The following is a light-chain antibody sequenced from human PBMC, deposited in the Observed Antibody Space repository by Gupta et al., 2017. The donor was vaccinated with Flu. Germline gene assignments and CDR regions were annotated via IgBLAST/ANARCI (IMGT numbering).Light chain of an antibody. Sequence: QSALTHPPSVSGSPGQSVTIPCTGTSSDIGTYNRVSWYQQPPGTAPKLMIYEVSNRPSGVPDRFSASKSGNTASLTISGLQGEDEADYYCTSYTSSSTYVFGTGTKVTVL. CDR1: SSDIGTYNR. CDR2: EVS. J-gene: IGLJ1*01. CDR3: TSYTSSSTYV. V-gene: IGLV2-18*02.